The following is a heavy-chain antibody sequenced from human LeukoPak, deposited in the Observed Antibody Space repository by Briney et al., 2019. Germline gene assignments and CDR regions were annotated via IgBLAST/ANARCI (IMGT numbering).Heavy chain of an antibody. D-gene: IGHD3-10*01. V-gene: IGHV1-69*06. CDR3: ATGWFGDTRY. Sequence: SVKVSCKASGGTFSSYAISWVRQAPGQGLEWMGGIIPIFGTANYAQKFQGRVTMTEDTSTDTAYMELSSLRSEDTAVYYCATGWFGDTRYWGQGTLVTVSS. CDR2: IIPIFGTA. J-gene: IGHJ4*02. CDR1: GGTFSSYA.